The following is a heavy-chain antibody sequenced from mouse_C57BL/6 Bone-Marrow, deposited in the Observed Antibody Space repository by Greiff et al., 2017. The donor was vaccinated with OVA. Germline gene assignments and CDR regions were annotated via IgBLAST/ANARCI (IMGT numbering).Heavy chain of an antibody. Sequence: EVKLVESGGGLVKPGGSLKLSCAASGFTFSSYAMSWVRQTPEQRLAWVATISDGGSYTYYPDNVKGRFTISRDNAKNNLYLQMSHLKSEDTAMYYCARGYYPGYFDVWGTGTTVTVSS. CDR3: ARGYYPGYFDV. V-gene: IGHV5-4*03. CDR2: ISDGGSYT. J-gene: IGHJ1*03. D-gene: IGHD1-1*01. CDR1: GFTFSSYA.